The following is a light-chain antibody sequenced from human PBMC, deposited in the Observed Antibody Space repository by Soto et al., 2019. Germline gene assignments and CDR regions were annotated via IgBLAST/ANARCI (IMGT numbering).Light chain of an antibody. V-gene: IGKV3-15*01. CDR2: DAS. CDR3: QQYDNWPPKYT. Sequence: EIVMTQSPATLSVSPGERATLSCRASQSVSSNLAWYQQKPGQAPRLLIYDASTRATGIPARFSGSGSGTEFTLTSSSLQSEDFAGYYCQQYDNWPPKYTFGQGTKLEIK. CDR1: QSVSSN. J-gene: IGKJ2*01.